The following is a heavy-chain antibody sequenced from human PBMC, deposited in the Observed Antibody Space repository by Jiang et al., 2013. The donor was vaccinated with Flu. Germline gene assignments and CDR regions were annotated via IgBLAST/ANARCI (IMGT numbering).Heavy chain of an antibody. V-gene: IGHV4-59*01. J-gene: IGHJ5*02. Sequence: GSGLVKPSETLSLTCAVSPGSITNYYWSWIRQPPGKGLEWIANMYYSGITNYNPSLKSRVTLSLDTSNSQFYLRLSSVTAADTAVYYCARGYKYFDLDPWGREPWSPSPQ. CDR3: ARGYKYFDLDP. CDR2: MYYSGIT. CDR1: PGSITNYY. D-gene: IGHD3-9*01.